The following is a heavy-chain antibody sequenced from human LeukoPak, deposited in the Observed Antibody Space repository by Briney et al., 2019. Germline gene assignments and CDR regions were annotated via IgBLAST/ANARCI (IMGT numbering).Heavy chain of an antibody. J-gene: IGHJ4*02. CDR3: ARWGLGPSFDS. CDR1: GFMFNGYS. CDR2: ISGGSDYI. V-gene: IGHV3-21*01. Sequence: GGSLRLSCAASGFMFNGYSMTWVRQAPGKGLEWVSYISGGSDYIYYTDSVKGRFTISRDNAKKSLYLQLNSLRVEDTAVYYCARWGLGPSFDSWGQGTLITVSS. D-gene: IGHD1-26*01.